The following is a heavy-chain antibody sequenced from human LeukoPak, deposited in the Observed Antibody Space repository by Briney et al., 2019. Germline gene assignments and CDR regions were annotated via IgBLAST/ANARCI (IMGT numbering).Heavy chain of an antibody. J-gene: IGHJ4*02. CDR1: GFTFSSYW. V-gene: IGHV3-7*01. Sequence: GGSLRLSCAASGFTFSSYWMSWVRQAPGKGLEWVANINQDGSKQYYVDSVKGRFTISRDNAKNSLYLQMNSLRAEDTAVYYCARDLVPARSSGSFDYWGQGTLVTVSS. CDR2: INQDGSKQ. CDR3: ARDLVPARSSGSFDY. D-gene: IGHD1-26*01.